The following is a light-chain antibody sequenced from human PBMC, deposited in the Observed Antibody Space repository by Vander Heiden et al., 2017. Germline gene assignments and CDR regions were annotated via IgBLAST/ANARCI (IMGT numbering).Light chain of an antibody. CDR2: RAS. CDR1: QSISSTL. CDR3: QQYSNLPFT. V-gene: IGKV3-20*01. J-gene: IGKJ3*01. Sequence: EVVFTPSAGTLSLSPGGRATLSCRASQSISSTLLAWYRQRPGQAPRLLIYRASSRATGIPDRFSGSGSGTDFTLTISRLEPEDFAVYFCQQYSNLPFTFGPGTKVDIK.